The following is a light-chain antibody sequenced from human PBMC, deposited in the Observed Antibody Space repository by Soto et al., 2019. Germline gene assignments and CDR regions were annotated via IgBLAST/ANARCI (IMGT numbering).Light chain of an antibody. Sequence: EIVMTQSPAILSMSPGERATLSCRASQNVGTSLAWYQQIPGQAPRLLMYGASTRATSIPARFSGSGSGTEFTLTISSLQSEDFAVYYCQQYNNRPPTYTVGQGTKLEIK. V-gene: IGKV3-15*01. CDR1: QNVGTS. CDR2: GAS. J-gene: IGKJ2*01. CDR3: QQYNNRPPTYT.